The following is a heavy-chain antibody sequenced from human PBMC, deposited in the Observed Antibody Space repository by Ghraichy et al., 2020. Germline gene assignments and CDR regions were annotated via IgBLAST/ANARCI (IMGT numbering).Heavy chain of an antibody. CDR2: IRNKANSYTT. V-gene: IGHV3-72*01. CDR3: SRYYGGGDS. D-gene: IGHD4-23*01. J-gene: IGHJ4*02. Sequence: GESLKISCAASGFAFSDHYMDWVRQAPGKGLEWVGRIRNKANSYTTEYAASVKGRFTISRDDSKNSLYLQMNSLKTEDTAVYFCSRYYGGGDSWGQGTLVTVSS. CDR1: GFAFSDHY.